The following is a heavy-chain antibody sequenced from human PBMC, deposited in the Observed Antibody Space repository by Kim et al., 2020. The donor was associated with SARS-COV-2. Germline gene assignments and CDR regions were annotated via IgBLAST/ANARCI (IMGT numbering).Heavy chain of an antibody. V-gene: IGHV3-11*01. D-gene: IGHD2-15*01. Sequence: GGSLRLSCAASGLTFSDYYINWIRQAPGKGLEWVSYISSSGNNIYYADSVKGRFTISRDNAKNSLYLQMNSLRAEDTAVYYCVSQLLHNYYYYGMDVWGQGTTVTVSS. CDR3: VSQLLHNYYYYGMDV. CDR1: GLTFSDYY. J-gene: IGHJ6*02. CDR2: ISSSGNNI.